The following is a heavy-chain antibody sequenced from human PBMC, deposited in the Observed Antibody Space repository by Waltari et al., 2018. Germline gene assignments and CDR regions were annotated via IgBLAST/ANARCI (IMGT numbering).Heavy chain of an antibody. Sequence: QLQLQESGPGLVKPSETLSLTCTVSGGSISSSSYYWGWIRQPPGKGLEWLGRIYYSGSTYYNPSLKSRVTISVDTSKNQFSLKLSSVTAADTAVYYCARESYYDFWSGYGGYYYGMDVWGQGTTVTVSS. J-gene: IGHJ6*02. CDR1: GGSISSSSYY. CDR2: IYYSGST. D-gene: IGHD3-3*01. V-gene: IGHV4-39*07. CDR3: ARESYYDFWSGYGGYYYGMDV.